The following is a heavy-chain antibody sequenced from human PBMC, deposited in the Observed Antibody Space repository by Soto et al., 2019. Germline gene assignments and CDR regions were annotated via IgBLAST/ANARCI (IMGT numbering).Heavy chain of an antibody. V-gene: IGHV3-23*01. J-gene: IGHJ4*02. D-gene: IGHD6-13*01. CDR2: VSRRGVNT. CDR3: AKLSSPINDLAEPGPDY. Sequence: GGSLRLSCVVSEFIFSSFALSWVRLAPGKGLEWVAAVSRRGVNTYYADSVKGRFTISRENAKNTLYLQMNSLRAEDTAVYYCAKLSSPINDLAEPGPDYWGQGTLVTVSS. CDR1: EFIFSSFA.